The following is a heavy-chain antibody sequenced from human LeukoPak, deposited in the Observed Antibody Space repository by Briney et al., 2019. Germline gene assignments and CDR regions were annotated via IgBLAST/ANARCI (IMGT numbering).Heavy chain of an antibody. CDR3: ARAQADYVWGSYPIIDY. CDR2: ISAYNGNT. J-gene: IGHJ4*02. D-gene: IGHD3-16*02. V-gene: IGHV1-18*01. CDR1: GYTFTSYG. Sequence: ASVKVSCKASGYTFTSYGISWVRQAPGQGLEWMGWISAYNGNTNYAQKLQGRVTMTTDTSTSTAYMELRSLRSDDTAVYYCARAQADYVWGSYPIIDYWGQGTLVTVSS.